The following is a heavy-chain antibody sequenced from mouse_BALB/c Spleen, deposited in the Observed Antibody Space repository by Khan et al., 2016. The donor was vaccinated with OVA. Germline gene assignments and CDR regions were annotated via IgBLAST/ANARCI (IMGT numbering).Heavy chain of an antibody. D-gene: IGHD1-1*01. Sequence: EVELVESGGGLVRPGGSLKLSCAASGFSFSSYSMSWVRQTPEKRLEWVATISSGGSYTYYPDSVKGRFTISRHNAKTTQHLQVNSLRSEDTARYYCTGQRGYYGSSPYFDDWGQGTTLTVSS. CDR1: GFSFSSYS. CDR2: ISSGGSYT. J-gene: IGHJ2*01. V-gene: IGHV5-9-3*01. CDR3: TGQRGYYGSSPYFDD.